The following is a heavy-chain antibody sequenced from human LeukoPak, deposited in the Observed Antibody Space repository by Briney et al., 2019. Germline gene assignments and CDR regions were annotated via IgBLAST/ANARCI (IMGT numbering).Heavy chain of an antibody. CDR1: GYTFTGYY. CDR2: INPNSGGT. Sequence: ASVKVSCKASGYTFTGYYMHWVRQAPGQGLEWMGWINPNSGGTNYAQKFQGRVTMTRDTSISTAYMELSRLRSDDTAVYYCARPNSGSYLFDHWGQGTLVTVSS. D-gene: IGHD1-26*01. J-gene: IGHJ4*02. CDR3: ARPNSGSYLFDH. V-gene: IGHV1-2*02.